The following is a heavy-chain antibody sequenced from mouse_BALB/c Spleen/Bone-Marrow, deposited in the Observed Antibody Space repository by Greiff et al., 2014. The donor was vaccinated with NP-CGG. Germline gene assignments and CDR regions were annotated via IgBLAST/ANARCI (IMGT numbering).Heavy chain of an antibody. Sequence: EVQVVESGGGLVQPGGSRKLSCAASGFTFSSFGTHWVRQAPEKGLEWIAYISSGSGAIFYADTVKGRFTISRDNPKNTLFLQMTSLRSEDTAIYFCTRGGNWEDFDYWGQGTTLTVSS. J-gene: IGHJ2*01. D-gene: IGHD4-1*01. CDR2: ISSGSGAI. V-gene: IGHV5-17*02. CDR1: GFTFSSFG. CDR3: TRGGNWEDFDY.